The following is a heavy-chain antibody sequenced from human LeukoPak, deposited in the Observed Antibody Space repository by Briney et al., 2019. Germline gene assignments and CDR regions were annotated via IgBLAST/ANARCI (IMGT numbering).Heavy chain of an antibody. D-gene: IGHD3-10*01. CDR2: ISYDESNK. CDR1: QFTFNNYA. CDR3: ARMVRGVILSYGMDV. J-gene: IGHJ6*02. Sequence: PGGSLRLSCAASQFTFNNYALHWVRQAPGKGLEWVAIISYDESNKYYTDSVKGRFTISRDDSKNTLYLQMRSLRAEDTAVYYCARMVRGVILSYGMDVWGQGTTVTVSS. V-gene: IGHV3-30-3*01.